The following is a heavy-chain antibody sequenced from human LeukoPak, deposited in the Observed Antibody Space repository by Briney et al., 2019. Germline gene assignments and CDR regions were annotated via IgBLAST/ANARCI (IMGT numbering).Heavy chain of an antibody. CDR2: ISGSGGST. Sequence: GGSLRLSCAASGFTFSSYAMRWVRQAPGKGLEWVSAISGSGGSTYYADSVKGRFTISRDNSKNTLYLQMNSLRAEDTAVYYCAKDYYDSSGYLYYFDYWGQGTLVTVSS. D-gene: IGHD3-22*01. V-gene: IGHV3-23*01. CDR1: GFTFSSYA. CDR3: AKDYYDSSGYLYYFDY. J-gene: IGHJ4*02.